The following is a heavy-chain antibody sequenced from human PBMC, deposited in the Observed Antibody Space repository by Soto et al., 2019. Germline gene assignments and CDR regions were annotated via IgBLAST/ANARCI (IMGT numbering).Heavy chain of an antibody. D-gene: IGHD3-3*01. CDR3: ARGTPPPYYDFWSGYSIVGGLVAD. V-gene: IGHV4-34*01. J-gene: IGHJ4*02. Sequence: PSETLSLTCAVYGGSFSGYYWSWIRQPPGKGLEWIGEINHSGSTNYNPSLKSRVTISVDTSKNQFSLKLSSVTAADTAVYYCARGTPPPYYDFWSGYSIVGGLVADWGQGTLVTVS. CDR1: GGSFSGYY. CDR2: INHSGST.